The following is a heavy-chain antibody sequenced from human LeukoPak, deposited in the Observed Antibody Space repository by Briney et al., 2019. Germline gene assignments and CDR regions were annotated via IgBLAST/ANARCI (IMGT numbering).Heavy chain of an antibody. J-gene: IGHJ5*02. Sequence: ASVKVSCKASGYTFTGYYMRWVRQAPGQGLEWMGRFNPNSGGTNYAQKFQGRVTMIRDTSISTAYMELSRLRSDDTAVYYCARGRYYYDSSGFSNWFDPWGQGTLVTVSS. V-gene: IGHV1-2*06. CDR2: FNPNSGGT. D-gene: IGHD3-22*01. CDR1: GYTFTGYY. CDR3: ARGRYYYDSSGFSNWFDP.